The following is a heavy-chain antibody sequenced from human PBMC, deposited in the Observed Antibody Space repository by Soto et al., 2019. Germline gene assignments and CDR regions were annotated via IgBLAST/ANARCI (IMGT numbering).Heavy chain of an antibody. V-gene: IGHV4-39*01. CDR3: ARGSEALPFDY. CDR2: IYDSGST. CDR1: GGAISSSSYY. J-gene: IGHJ4*02. Sequence: QLQLQESGPGLVKPSETLSLTCTVSGGAISSSSYYWGWIRQPPGKGLEWIGSIYDSGSTYYNPSLKSRVPISVDTSKTQFSLKLSSVTAADTAVYYCARGSEALPFDYWGQGTLVTVSS.